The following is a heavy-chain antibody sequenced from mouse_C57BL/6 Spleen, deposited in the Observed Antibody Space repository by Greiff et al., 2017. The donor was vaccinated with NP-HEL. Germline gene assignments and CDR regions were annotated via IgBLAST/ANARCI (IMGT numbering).Heavy chain of an antibody. J-gene: IGHJ3*01. CDR1: GYTFTSYW. CDR2: IDPSDSYT. D-gene: IGHD4-1*01. Sequence: QVQLQQPGAELVMPGASVKLSCKASGYTFTSYWMHWVKQRPGQGLEWIGEIDPSDSYTNYNQKFKGKSTLTVDKSSSPAYMQLSSLTSEDSAVYCCARSRTGTEFAYWGQGTLVTVSA. V-gene: IGHV1-69*01. CDR3: ARSRTGTEFAY.